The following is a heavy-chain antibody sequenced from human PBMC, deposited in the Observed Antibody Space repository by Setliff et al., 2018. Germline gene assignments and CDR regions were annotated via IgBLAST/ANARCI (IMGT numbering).Heavy chain of an antibody. V-gene: IGHV4-39*02. Sequence: PSETLSLTCTVSGVSIGDTYYYWAWIRQPPGKGLEWVGSVSFSGSAYFSPSLKSRVAISLDTSTNVFSLKLSSLIAADTAVYYCARDPGFHSGTWSLDSWGQGCLVTVSS. CDR3: ARDPGFHSGTWSLDS. CDR2: VSFSGSA. J-gene: IGHJ4*02. CDR1: GVSIGDTYYY. D-gene: IGHD2-21*01.